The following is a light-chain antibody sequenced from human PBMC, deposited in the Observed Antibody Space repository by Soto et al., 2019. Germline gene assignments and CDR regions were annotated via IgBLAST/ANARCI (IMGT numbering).Light chain of an antibody. Sequence: QSVLTQPPSVSGAPGQRVTISCTGSSSNIGAGYDVHWYQQLPGTAPKLLISGNSNRPSGVPDRFSGSKSGTSASLAITGRQAEDDADYYCQSYDSSLSAPVVFGGGTKVTVL. CDR3: QSYDSSLSAPVV. CDR1: SSNIGAGYD. J-gene: IGLJ2*01. CDR2: GNS. V-gene: IGLV1-40*01.